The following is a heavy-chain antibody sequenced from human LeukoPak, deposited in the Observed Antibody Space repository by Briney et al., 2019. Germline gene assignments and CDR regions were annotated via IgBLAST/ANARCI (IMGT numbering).Heavy chain of an antibody. J-gene: IGHJ5*02. CDR3: VGDDTGFDP. V-gene: IGHV4-4*07. CDR2: VFTSGST. Sequence: SETLSLTCAVSGASISSYSCWSWIRQPAGKGLEWIGRVFTSGSTDYNPSLKSRVTMSLDTSKNQFSLKLRSVTAADTAVHYCVGDDTGFDPWGQGTLVTVSS. CDR1: GASISSYSC.